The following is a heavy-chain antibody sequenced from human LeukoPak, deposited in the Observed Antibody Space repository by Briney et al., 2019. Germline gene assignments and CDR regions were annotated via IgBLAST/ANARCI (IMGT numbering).Heavy chain of an antibody. J-gene: IGHJ6*02. D-gene: IGHD3-22*01. V-gene: IGHV1-46*01. Sequence: ASVKVSCKASGYTFTSYYMHWVRQAPGQGLEWMGIINPSGGSTSYAQKFQGRVTMTRDTSTSTVYMELSSLRSEDTAVYYCARERITMIVVADYYYYGMDVWGQGTTVTVSS. CDR1: GYTFTSYY. CDR2: INPSGGST. CDR3: ARERITMIVVADYYYYGMDV.